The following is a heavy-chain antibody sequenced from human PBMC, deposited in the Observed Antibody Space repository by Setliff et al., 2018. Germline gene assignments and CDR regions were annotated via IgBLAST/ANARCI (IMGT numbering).Heavy chain of an antibody. CDR2: ISSYNDVT. V-gene: IGHV1-18*01. D-gene: IGHD2-15*01. J-gene: IGHJ3*01. Sequence: ASVKVSCKSHSHIFNSYGISWVRQAPGQGLEWVGWISSYNDVTNYAQRFQGRVTMTTDTSTSASYMELRSLRSDDTAVYYCAISTLSICSGGTCPNAFDVWGQGTMVTVSS. CDR1: SHIFNSYG. CDR3: AISTLSICSGGTCPNAFDV.